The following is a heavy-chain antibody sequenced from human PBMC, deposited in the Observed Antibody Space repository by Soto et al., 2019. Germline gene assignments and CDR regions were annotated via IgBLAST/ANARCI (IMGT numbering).Heavy chain of an antibody. Sequence: GGSLRLSCAASGFTFSSYGMHWVRQAPGKGLEWVAVIWYDGSNKYYADSVKGRFTISRDTSENTLHLQMNSLRVEDTAVYYCARDDVLCDGGRCYGIPLDVWGKGTKVTVSS. D-gene: IGHD2-15*01. CDR3: ARDDVLCDGGRCYGIPLDV. CDR1: GFTFSSYG. V-gene: IGHV3-33*01. CDR2: IWYDGSNK. J-gene: IGHJ6*04.